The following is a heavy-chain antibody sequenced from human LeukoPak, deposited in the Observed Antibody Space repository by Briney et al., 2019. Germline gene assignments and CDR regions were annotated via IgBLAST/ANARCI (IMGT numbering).Heavy chain of an antibody. D-gene: IGHD6-13*01. V-gene: IGHV3-23*01. CDR2: ISGSGGST. CDR1: GFTFSSYA. CDR3: AKDVGIAAAVGWDY. Sequence: GGSLRLSCAASGFTFSSYAMSWVRQAPGKGLEWVSAISGSGGSTYYADSVKGRFTISRDNSKNTLYLQMNSRRAEDTAVYYCAKDVGIAAAVGWDYWGQGTLVTVSS. J-gene: IGHJ4*02.